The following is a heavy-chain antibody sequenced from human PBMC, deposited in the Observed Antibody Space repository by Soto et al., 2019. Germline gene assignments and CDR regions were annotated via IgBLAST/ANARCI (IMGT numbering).Heavy chain of an antibody. D-gene: IGHD6-13*01. CDR3: AKDQPGVAARFDY. CDR2: ISGSGSST. CDR1: GFTFNNYA. Sequence: GGSLRLSCAASGFTFNNYAVSWVRKAPGKGLECVSSISGSGSSTYYADSVKGRFTISRDNSKNTLYLQLNTLRAEDTAVYYCAKDQPGVAARFDYWGQGTLVTVSS. V-gene: IGHV3-23*01. J-gene: IGHJ4*02.